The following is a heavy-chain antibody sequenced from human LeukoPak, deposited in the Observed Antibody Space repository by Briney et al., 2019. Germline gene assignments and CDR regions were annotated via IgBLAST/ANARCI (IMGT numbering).Heavy chain of an antibody. J-gene: IGHJ5*02. V-gene: IGHV4-34*01. CDR2: INHSGST. CDR3: ARAPSYYGSGSYRSSNWFDP. Sequence: SETLSLTCAVYGGSFSGYYWSWIRQPPGKGLEWIGEINHSGSTNYNPSFKSRVTISVDTSKNQFSLKLSSVTAADTAVYYCARAPSYYGSGSYRSSNWFDPWGQGTLVTVSS. D-gene: IGHD3-10*01. CDR1: GGSFSGYY.